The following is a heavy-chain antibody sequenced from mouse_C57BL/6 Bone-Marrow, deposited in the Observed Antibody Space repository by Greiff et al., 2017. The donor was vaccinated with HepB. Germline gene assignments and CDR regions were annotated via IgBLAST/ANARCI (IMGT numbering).Heavy chain of an antibody. CDR2: IDPNSGGT. CDR3: AWVTITAVARYWYFDV. CDR1: GYTFTSYW. D-gene: IGHD1-1*01. V-gene: IGHV1-72*01. Sequence: QVQLQQSGAELVKPGASVKLSCKASGYTFTSYWMHWVKQRPGRGLEWIGRIDPNSGGTNYNEKFKSKATLTVDKPSSTAYMQLSSLTSEDSAVYYGAWVTITAVARYWYFDVWGTGTTVTVSS. J-gene: IGHJ1*03.